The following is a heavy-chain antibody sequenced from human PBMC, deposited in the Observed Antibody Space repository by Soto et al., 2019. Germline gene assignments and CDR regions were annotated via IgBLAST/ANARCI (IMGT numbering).Heavy chain of an antibody. V-gene: IGHV1-46*01. J-gene: IGHJ4*02. CDR1: GYTFTSYY. CDR2: INPSGGST. Sequence: ASVKVSCKASGYTFTSYYMHWVREAPGQGLEWMGIINPSGGSTSYAQKFQGRVTMTRDTSTSTVYMELSSLRSGDTAVYYCARATEFEYSRTYYFDYWGQGTLVTVSS. D-gene: IGHD6-6*01. CDR3: ARATEFEYSRTYYFDY.